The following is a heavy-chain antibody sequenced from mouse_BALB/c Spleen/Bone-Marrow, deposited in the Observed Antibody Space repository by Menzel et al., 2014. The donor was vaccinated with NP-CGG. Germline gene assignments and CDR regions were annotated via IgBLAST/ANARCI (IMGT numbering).Heavy chain of an antibody. CDR1: GYTFTSYW. J-gene: IGHJ3*01. D-gene: IGHD2-14*01. V-gene: IGHV1-7*01. CDR2: INPSTGYT. Sequence: QVQLQQSGAELAKPGASVKMSCKASGYTFTSYWMHWVKQRPGQGLEWIGYINPSTGYTEYNQKFKDKATLTADKSSSTAYMQLSSLTSEDSAVYYRARDYRYDGFAYWGQGTLVTVSA. CDR3: ARDYRYDGFAY.